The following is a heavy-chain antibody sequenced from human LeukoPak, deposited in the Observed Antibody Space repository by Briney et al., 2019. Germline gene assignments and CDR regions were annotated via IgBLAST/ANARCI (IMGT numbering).Heavy chain of an antibody. J-gene: IGHJ4*02. CDR3: ARDKGDYDTGGSLFIF. V-gene: IGHV3-7*03. D-gene: IGHD3-22*01. Sequence: PGGSLRLSCAASGFTFSRYWMSWVRQTPRKGLEWVANIKQDGSETYYVDSMKGRFTISRDNAKNSLYLQMTSLRAEDTAMYYCARDKGDYDTGGSLFIFGGQGTLVTVSS. CDR2: IKQDGSET. CDR1: GFTFSRYW.